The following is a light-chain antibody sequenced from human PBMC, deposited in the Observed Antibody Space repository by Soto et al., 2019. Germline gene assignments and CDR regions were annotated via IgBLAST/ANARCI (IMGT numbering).Light chain of an antibody. CDR3: VSYTSSTTYV. J-gene: IGLJ1*01. V-gene: IGLV2-14*03. CDR1: SSDVGGSNF. Sequence: QSALAQPASVSDSPGQSITISCTGTSSDVGGSNFVSWYQQHPGKPPKLIIYDVANRPSGVSNRFSGSKSGSTASLIISRLQTEDEADYYCVSYTSSTTYVFGTGTK. CDR2: DVA.